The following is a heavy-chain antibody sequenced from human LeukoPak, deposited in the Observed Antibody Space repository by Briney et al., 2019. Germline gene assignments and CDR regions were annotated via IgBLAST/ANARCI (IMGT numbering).Heavy chain of an antibody. CDR3: ARAFNWNDVLYFDY. J-gene: IGHJ4*02. CDR2: INHSGST. D-gene: IGHD1-20*01. CDR1: GGSFSGYY. V-gene: IGHV4-34*01. Sequence: PSETLSLTCAVYGGSFSGYYWSWIRQPPGKGLEWIGEINHSGSTNYNPSLKSRVTMSVDTSKNQFSLKLSSVTAADTAVYYCARAFNWNDVLYFDYWGQGTLVTVSS.